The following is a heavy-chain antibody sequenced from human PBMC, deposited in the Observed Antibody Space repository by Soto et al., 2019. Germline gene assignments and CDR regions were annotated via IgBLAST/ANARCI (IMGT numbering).Heavy chain of an antibody. D-gene: IGHD3-22*01. J-gene: IGHJ4*02. CDR1: GFTFSSYG. Sequence: QVQLVESGGGVVQPGRSLRLSCAASGFTFSSYGMHWVRQAPGKGLEWVAVISYDGSNKYYADSVKGRFTISRDNSKNTLYLQMNSLRAEDTAVYYCARSFTDRTYYYDSSGYYSDYWGQGTLVTVSS. V-gene: IGHV3-30*19. CDR2: ISYDGSNK. CDR3: ARSFTDRTYYYDSSGYYSDY.